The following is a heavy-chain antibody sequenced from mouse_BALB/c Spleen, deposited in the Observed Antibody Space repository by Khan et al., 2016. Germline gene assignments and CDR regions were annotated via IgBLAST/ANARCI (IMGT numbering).Heavy chain of an antibody. Sequence: EVELVESGGGLVKPGGSLKLSCAASGFAFSSYDMSWVRQTPEKRLEWVAYISSGGGSTYSPDTVKGRFTISSDNAKNTLYLQMSSLKSEDTAMYYCARQRYGNYYYYAMDYWGQGTSVTVSA. V-gene: IGHV5-12-1*01. CDR3: ARQRYGNYYYYAMDY. CDR2: ISSGGGST. CDR1: GFAFSSYD. J-gene: IGHJ4*01. D-gene: IGHD2-1*01.